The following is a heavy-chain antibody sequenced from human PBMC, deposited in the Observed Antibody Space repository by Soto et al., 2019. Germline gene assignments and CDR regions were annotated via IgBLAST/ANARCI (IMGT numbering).Heavy chain of an antibody. J-gene: IGHJ3*02. CDR3: ARRRYGDADAFDI. CDR2: IIPILGIA. D-gene: IGHD4-17*01. Sequence: ASVKVSCKASGGTFSSYTSSWVRQAPGQGLEWMGRIIPILGIANYAQKFQGRVTITADKSTSTAYMELSSLRSEDTAVYYCARRRYGDADAFDIWGQGTMVTVSS. V-gene: IGHV1-69*02. CDR1: GGTFSSYT.